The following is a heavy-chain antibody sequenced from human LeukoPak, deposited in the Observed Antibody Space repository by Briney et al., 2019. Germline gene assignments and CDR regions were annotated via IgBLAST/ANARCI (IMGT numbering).Heavy chain of an antibody. D-gene: IGHD3-22*01. Sequence: GASVKASCKASGYTFTGYYMHWVRQAPGQGLEWMGWINPNSGGTNYAQKFQGRVTMTRDTSISTAYMELSRLRSDDTTVYYCATESRPYYYDSSGAGKKFDYWGQGTLVTVSS. CDR3: ATESRPYYYDSSGAGKKFDY. CDR1: GYTFTGYY. CDR2: INPNSGGT. V-gene: IGHV1-2*02. J-gene: IGHJ4*02.